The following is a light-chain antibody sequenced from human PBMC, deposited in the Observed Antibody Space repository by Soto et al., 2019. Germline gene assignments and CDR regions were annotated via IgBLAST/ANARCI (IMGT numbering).Light chain of an antibody. CDR3: QQYNSYWT. V-gene: IGKV1-5*01. CDR2: DAS. J-gene: IGKJ1*01. CDR1: QSISSW. Sequence: DIQMTQSPSTLSASVGDRVTITCRASQSISSWLAWYQQKPGKAPKLLIYDASSLESGVPSRFSGRGSGTEFPLTISSLQPDDFATYYCQQYNSYWTFGQGTKVEIK.